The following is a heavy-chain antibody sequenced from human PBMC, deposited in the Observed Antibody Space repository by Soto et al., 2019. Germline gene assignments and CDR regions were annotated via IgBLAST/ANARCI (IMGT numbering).Heavy chain of an antibody. CDR1: GFTFSSYG. J-gene: IGHJ3*02. CDR2: ISYDGSNK. Sequence: QVQLVESGGGVVQPGRSLRLSCAASGFTFSSYGMHWVRQAPGKGLEWEAVISYDGSNKYYADSVKGRFTISRDNSKNTLYLQMNSLRAEDTAVYYCAKDLSGDGELPEAFDIWGQGTMVTVSS. V-gene: IGHV3-30*18. CDR3: AKDLSGDGELPEAFDI. D-gene: IGHD1-26*01.